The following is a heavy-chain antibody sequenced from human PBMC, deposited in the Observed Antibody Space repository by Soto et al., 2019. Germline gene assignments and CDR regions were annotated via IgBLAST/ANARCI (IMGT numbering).Heavy chain of an antibody. Sequence: QVQLQESGPGLVKPSGTLSLTCAVSGGSISSSNWWSWVRQPPGKGLEWIGEIYHSGSTNYNPSLKSRVNXSXDXXKNQFSLKLSSVTAADTAVYYCASVRGGYYYAMDVWGQGTTVTVSS. V-gene: IGHV4-4*02. CDR2: IYHSGST. CDR1: GGSISSSNW. J-gene: IGHJ6*02. CDR3: ASVRGGYYYAMDV. D-gene: IGHD3-10*02.